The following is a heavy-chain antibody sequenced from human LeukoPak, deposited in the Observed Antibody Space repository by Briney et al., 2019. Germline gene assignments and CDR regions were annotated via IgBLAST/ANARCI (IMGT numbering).Heavy chain of an antibody. V-gene: IGHV3-21*01. D-gene: IGHD1-26*01. Sequence: GGSLRLSCAASGFTFSSYSMNWVRQATGKGLECVSSISSSSSYIYYADSVKGRFTISRDNAKNSLYLQMNSLRAEDTAVYYCARGRRGSSNYYYYMDVWGKGTTVTVSS. CDR1: GFTFSSYS. CDR2: ISSSSSYI. CDR3: ARGRRGSSNYYYYMDV. J-gene: IGHJ6*03.